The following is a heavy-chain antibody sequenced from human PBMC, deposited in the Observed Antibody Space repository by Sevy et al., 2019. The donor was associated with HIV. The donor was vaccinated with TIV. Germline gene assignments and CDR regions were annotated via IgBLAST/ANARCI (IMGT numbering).Heavy chain of an antibody. Sequence: GGSLRLSCAASGFTFNSYAMSWVRQAPGKGLEWVSSISGSGGSTYYADSVKGRFTISRDNSKKTLDLEMNSLRGEDTAVYYGAQGYGSGSPPDYWGQGILVTVSS. J-gene: IGHJ4*02. D-gene: IGHD3-10*01. V-gene: IGHV3-23*01. CDR3: AQGYGSGSPPDY. CDR1: GFTFNSYA. CDR2: ISGSGGST.